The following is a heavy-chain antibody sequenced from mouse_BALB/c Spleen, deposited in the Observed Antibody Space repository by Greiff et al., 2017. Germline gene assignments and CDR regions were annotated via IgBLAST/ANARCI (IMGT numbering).Heavy chain of an antibody. J-gene: IGHJ3*01. CDR1: GFNIKDTY. V-gene: IGHV14-3*02. CDR2: IDPANGNT. CDR3: ASAYYGYDGIAY. D-gene: IGHD2-9*01. Sequence: EVQLVESGAELVKPGASVKLSCTASGFNIKDTYMHWVKQRPEQGLEWIGRIDPANGNTKYDPKFQGKATITADTSSNTAYLQLSSLTSEDTAVYYCASAYYGYDGIAYWGQGTLVTVSA.